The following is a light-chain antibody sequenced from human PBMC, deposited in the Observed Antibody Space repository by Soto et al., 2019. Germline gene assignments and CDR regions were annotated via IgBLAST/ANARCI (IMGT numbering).Light chain of an antibody. CDR2: GAS. CDR1: QSVSSN. Sequence: EIVMTQSPATLSVSPGKRATLSCRASQSVSSNFAWYQQQPGPAPRLLIYGASTRATGIPAMCSGSGSGTDFTITISRLDPEDSAVYYCQQYGSSGTFGQGTKVDIK. CDR3: QQYGSSGT. J-gene: IGKJ1*01. V-gene: IGKV3-15*01.